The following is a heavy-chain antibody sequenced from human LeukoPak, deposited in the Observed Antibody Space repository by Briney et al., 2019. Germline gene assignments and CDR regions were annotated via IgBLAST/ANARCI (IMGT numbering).Heavy chain of an antibody. J-gene: IGHJ4*02. V-gene: IGHV1-69*13. CDR1: GYTFISYG. Sequence: GASVKVSCKASGYTFISYGISWVRHAPGQGLEWMGGIIPIFGTANYAQKFQGRVTITADESTSTAYMELSSLRSEDTAVYYCAREGLGGFLEWSYDYWGQGTLVTVSS. CDR2: IIPIFGTA. D-gene: IGHD3-3*01. CDR3: AREGLGGFLEWSYDY.